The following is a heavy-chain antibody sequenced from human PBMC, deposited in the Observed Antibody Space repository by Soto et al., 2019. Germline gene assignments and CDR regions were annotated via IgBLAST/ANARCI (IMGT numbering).Heavy chain of an antibody. V-gene: IGHV3-23*01. CDR1: GFTFKTYA. J-gene: IGHJ4*02. Sequence: PGGSLRLSCAASGFTFKTYAMNWVRQAPGKRLEWVSTVSGSADSTYYADSVKGRFTISRDNSKNTLHLQMSRLRTEDTAVYYCAKXSTGDCSSTSCLYYFDFWGQGTLVTVSS. CDR2: VSGSADST. CDR3: AKXSTGDCSSTSCLYYFDF. D-gene: IGHD2-2*01.